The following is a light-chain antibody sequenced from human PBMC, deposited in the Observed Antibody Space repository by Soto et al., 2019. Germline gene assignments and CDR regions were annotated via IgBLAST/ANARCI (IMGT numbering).Light chain of an antibody. CDR2: EVS. CDR1: NSDVGGHNY. J-gene: IGLJ1*01. Sequence: QSALTQPASVSGSPGQSITISCTRTNSDVGGHNYVSWYQHHPGKAPKLMIYEVSNRPSGVSNRFSGSKSGNTASLTISGLQAEDAADYHCSSFSSTSTLYVFGTGTKVTVL. CDR3: SSFSSTSTLYV. V-gene: IGLV2-14*01.